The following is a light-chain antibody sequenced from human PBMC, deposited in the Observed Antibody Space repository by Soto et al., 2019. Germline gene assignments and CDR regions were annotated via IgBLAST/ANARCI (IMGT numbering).Light chain of an antibody. V-gene: IGLV1-44*01. CDR2: SNN. J-gene: IGLJ1*01. CDR3: AAWDASLYAYV. Sequence: QSVLTQPPSASGTPGQRVTISCSGSSSTVGSNTVNWYQQLPGTAPKLLIYSNNQRPSGVPDRFSGSKSGTSASLAISGLQSGEEADYYSAAWDASLYAYVFATRTKVTVL. CDR1: SSTVGSNT.